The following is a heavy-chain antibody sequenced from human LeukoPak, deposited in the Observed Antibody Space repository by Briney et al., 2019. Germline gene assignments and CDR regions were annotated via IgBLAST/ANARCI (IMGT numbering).Heavy chain of an antibody. D-gene: IGHD4-23*01. CDR1: GFTFSSYG. V-gene: IGHV3-33*01. CDR2: IWYDGSNK. Sequence: PGRSLRLSCAASGFTFSSYGMHWVRQAPGKGLEWVAVIWYDGSNKYYADSVKGRFTISRDNSKNTLYLQMNSLRAEDTAVYYCVRDALDYGGNPVPYYYYYMDVWGKGTTVTVSS. CDR3: VRDALDYGGNPVPYYYYYMDV. J-gene: IGHJ6*03.